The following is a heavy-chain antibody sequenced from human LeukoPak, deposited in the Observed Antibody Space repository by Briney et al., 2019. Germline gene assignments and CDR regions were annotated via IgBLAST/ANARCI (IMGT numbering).Heavy chain of an antibody. V-gene: IGHV3-23*01. CDR1: GFTFSSYA. CDR2: ISGSGGST. CDR3: ANRLLGATTPFDY. Sequence: GGSLRLSCAASGFTFSSYAMSWVRQAPGKGLEWVSVISGSGGSTYSAESVKGRFTISRDNSKNTLYLQMNSLRAEDTAIYYCANRLLGATTPFDYWGQGTLVTVSS. D-gene: IGHD1-26*01. J-gene: IGHJ4*02.